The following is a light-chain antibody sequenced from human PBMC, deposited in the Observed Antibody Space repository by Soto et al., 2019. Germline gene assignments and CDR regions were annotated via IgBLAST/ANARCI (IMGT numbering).Light chain of an antibody. CDR2: IAS. CDR1: QSISFN. V-gene: IGKV3-15*01. Sequence: EIVMTQSPAALSVSPGERVTLSCRASQSISFNLAWYQQKPGQAPRLLIYIASTRAAGIPARFSGSGSGTEFTLTISSLQPEDVATYYCQKYNSAPWTFGQGTKVDIK. CDR3: QKYNSAPWT. J-gene: IGKJ1*01.